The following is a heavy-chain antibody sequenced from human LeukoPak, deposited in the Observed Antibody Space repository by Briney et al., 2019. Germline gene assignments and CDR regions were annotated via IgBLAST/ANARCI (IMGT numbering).Heavy chain of an antibody. J-gene: IGHJ4*02. CDR3: ARRSDDYDSSAYYH. CDR2: ISAYNGNT. D-gene: IGHD3-22*01. Sequence: ASVKVSCKASGYTFTNYGISWVRQAPGQGLEWMGWISAYNGNTNYAQKFQGRVTMTTDTSTSTGYMELRSLRSEDTAVYYCARRSDDYDSSAYYHWGQGTLVTVSS. V-gene: IGHV1-18*01. CDR1: GYTFTNYG.